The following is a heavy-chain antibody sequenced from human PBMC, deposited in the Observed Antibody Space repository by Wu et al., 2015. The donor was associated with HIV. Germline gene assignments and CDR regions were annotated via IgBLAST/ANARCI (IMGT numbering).Heavy chain of an antibody. CDR3: ARAYYGDYEGDAFDF. V-gene: IGHV1-18*01. CDR2: ISSYNGNT. J-gene: IGHJ3*01. Sequence: QVQLVQSGPEVKKPGASVKVSCKASGYTFTSYGMSWVRQAPGQGLEWMGWISSYNGNTNSAQKLQGRVTMTTDTSATTAYMELRSLRSDDTAIYYCARAYYGDYEGDAFDFWGQGTLVTVSS. CDR1: GYTFTSYG. D-gene: IGHD4-17*01.